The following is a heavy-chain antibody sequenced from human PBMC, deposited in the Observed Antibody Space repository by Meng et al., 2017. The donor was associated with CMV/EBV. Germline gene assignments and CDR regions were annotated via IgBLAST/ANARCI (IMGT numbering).Heavy chain of an antibody. CDR1: GFSLSTSGMC. J-gene: IGHJ6*02. V-gene: IGHV2-70*20. D-gene: IGHD1-26*01. Sequence: SGPTLVKPTQTLTLTCTFSGFSLSTSGMCVSWVRQPPGKALEWLALIDWDDDTYYSTSLKTRLTISKDTSKNQVVLTMTNMDPVDTATYYCARMGANYYYYGMDVWSQGTTVTVSS. CDR2: IDWDDDT. CDR3: ARMGANYYYYGMDV.